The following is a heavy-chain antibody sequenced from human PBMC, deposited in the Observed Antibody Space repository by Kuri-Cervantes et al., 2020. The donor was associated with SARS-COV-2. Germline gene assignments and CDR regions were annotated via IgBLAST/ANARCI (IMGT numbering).Heavy chain of an antibody. CDR1: GGTISSYY. J-gene: IGHJ6*03. D-gene: IGHD6-6*01. CDR2: IHYSGSP. Sequence: GSLRLSCTVSGGTISSYYWSWIRQPPGKGLEWIGCIHYSGSPNYNPPLRSRVTISLDTSKNQFSLKLSSVTAADTAVYYCARDRYSSSLFYYYYMDVWGKGTTVTVSS. V-gene: IGHV4-59*12. CDR3: ARDRYSSSLFYYYYMDV.